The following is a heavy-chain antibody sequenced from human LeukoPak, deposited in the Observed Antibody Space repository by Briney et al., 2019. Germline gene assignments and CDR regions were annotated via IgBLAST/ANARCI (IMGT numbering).Heavy chain of an antibody. CDR3: AGSPLRFLEWSAVY. CDR1: GGSFSGYY. D-gene: IGHD3-3*01. CDR2: INHSGST. Sequence: PSETLSLTCAVYGGSFSGYYWSWIRQPPGKGLEWIGEINHSGSTNYNPSLKSRVTISVDTSKNQFSLELSSVTAADTAVYYCAGSPLRFLEWSAVYWGQGTLVTVSS. J-gene: IGHJ4*02. V-gene: IGHV4-34*01.